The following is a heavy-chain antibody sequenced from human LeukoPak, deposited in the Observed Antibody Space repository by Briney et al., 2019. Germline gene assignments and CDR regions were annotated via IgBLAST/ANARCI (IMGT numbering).Heavy chain of an antibody. J-gene: IGHJ5*02. CDR3: ARGVLRYFDWFPFDP. V-gene: IGHV7-4-1*02. CDR1: GYTFTSYA. D-gene: IGHD3-9*01. CDR2: MDTNTGNP. Sequence: GASVKVSCKASGYTFTSYAMNWVRQAPGQGLEWMGWMDTNTGNPTYAQGFTGRFVFSLDTSVSTAYLQISSLKAEDTAVYYCARGVLRYFDWFPFDPWGQGTLVTVSS.